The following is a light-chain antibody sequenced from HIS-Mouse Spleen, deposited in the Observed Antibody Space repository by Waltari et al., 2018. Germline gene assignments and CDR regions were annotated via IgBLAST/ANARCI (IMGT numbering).Light chain of an antibody. Sequence: SYELTQPPSVSVSPGQTARITCSGDALPKQNASWYQQKSGQAPVLVIYEDSKRPSGIPERFSGSNSGTMATLTISGAQVEDEADYYCYSTDSSGNHRVFGGGTKLTVL. J-gene: IGLJ2*01. V-gene: IGLV3-10*01. CDR3: YSTDSSGNHRV. CDR1: ALPKQN. CDR2: EDS.